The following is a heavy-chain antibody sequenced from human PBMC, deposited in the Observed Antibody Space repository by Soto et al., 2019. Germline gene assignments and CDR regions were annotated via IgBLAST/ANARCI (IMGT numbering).Heavy chain of an antibody. CDR3: ARHSSGWYLTDY. D-gene: IGHD6-19*01. Sequence: SETLSLTCTVSGDSISSYYWSWIRQPPGKGLEWIGYIYYSGSTNYNPSLKSRVTISVDTSKNLFSLKLSSVTAADTAVYYCARHSSGWYLTDYWGQGNLVTVSS. V-gene: IGHV4-59*08. J-gene: IGHJ4*02. CDR2: IYYSGST. CDR1: GDSISSYY.